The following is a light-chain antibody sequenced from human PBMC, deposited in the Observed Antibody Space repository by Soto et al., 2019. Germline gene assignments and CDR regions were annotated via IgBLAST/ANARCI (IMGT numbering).Light chain of an antibody. J-gene: IGLJ2*01. V-gene: IGLV2-14*01. Sequence: QSALTQPASVSGSPGQSITISCTGTSSDVGAYNYVSWYQQHPGKAPKLMIYDVSNRPSGVSNRFSGSKSGNAASLTISGLQAEDEADYYCSSYTSSTPVVFGGGT. CDR3: SSYTSSTPVV. CDR1: SSDVGAYNY. CDR2: DVS.